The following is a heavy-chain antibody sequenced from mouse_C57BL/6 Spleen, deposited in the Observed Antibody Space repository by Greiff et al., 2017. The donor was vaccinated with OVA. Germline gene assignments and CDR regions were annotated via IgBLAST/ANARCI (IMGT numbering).Heavy chain of an antibody. J-gene: IGHJ4*01. V-gene: IGHV5-6*01. CDR2: ISSGGSYT. CDR3: ARHPMVRDAMDY. CDR1: GFTFSSYG. Sequence: EVKLMESGGDLVKPGGSLKLSCAASGFTFSSYGMSWVRQTPDKRLEWVATISSGGSYTYYPDSVKGRFTISRDNAKNTLYLQMSSLKSEDTAMYYCARHPMVRDAMDYWGQGTSVTVSS. D-gene: IGHD2-2*01.